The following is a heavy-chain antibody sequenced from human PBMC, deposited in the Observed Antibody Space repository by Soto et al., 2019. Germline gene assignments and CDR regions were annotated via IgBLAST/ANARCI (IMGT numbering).Heavy chain of an antibody. D-gene: IGHD3-10*01. CDR2: MNPNSGNT. Sequence: ASVKVSCKASGYTFTSYDINWVRQATGQGLEWMGWMNPNSGNTGYAQKFQGRVTMTRNTSISTAYMELSSLRSEDTAVYYCARALGRITLVRGVIVNRVSYMDVWGKGTTVTVSS. CDR1: GYTFTSYD. CDR3: ARALGRITLVRGVIVNRVSYMDV. J-gene: IGHJ6*03. V-gene: IGHV1-8*01.